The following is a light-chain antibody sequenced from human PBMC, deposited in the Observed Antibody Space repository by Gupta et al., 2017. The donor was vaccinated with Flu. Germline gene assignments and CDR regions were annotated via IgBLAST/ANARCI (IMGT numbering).Light chain of an antibody. V-gene: IGLV2-23*01. CDR3: YSQASSSWV. J-gene: IGLJ2*01. CDR2: EGR. CDR1: SSDVGSYNL. Sequence: QSALTQPASVSGSPGQSITISCTGTSSDVGSYNLVSWYQQHPGKAPKLIIYEGRKRASAVCIRSSASTSSTTATLTIAGVQAEDDDYYYFYSQASSSWVFGGGTKLTVL.